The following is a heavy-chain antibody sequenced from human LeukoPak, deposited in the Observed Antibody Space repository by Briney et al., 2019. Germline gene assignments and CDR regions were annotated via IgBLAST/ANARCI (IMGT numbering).Heavy chain of an antibody. J-gene: IGHJ4*02. Sequence: GGSLRLSCAASGFTFSSYAMSWVRQAPGKGLEWVSAISGSGGSTYYADSVKGRFTISRDNSKNTLYLQMNSLRAEDTAVYYCAKDALYCSGGSCYNDYWGQGTLVTVPS. CDR2: ISGSGGST. CDR1: GFTFSSYA. V-gene: IGHV3-23*01. CDR3: AKDALYCSGGSCYNDY. D-gene: IGHD2-15*01.